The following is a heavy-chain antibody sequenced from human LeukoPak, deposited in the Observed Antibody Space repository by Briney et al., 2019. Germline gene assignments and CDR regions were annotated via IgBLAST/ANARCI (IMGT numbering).Heavy chain of an antibody. J-gene: IGHJ4*02. D-gene: IGHD3-22*01. CDR1: GFTVSSNY. CDR3: AKDRDSSGLDY. CDR2: IYSGGAT. V-gene: IGHV3-53*05. Sequence: GGSLRLSCAASGFTVSSNYMSWVRQAPGKGLEWVSVIYSGGATYYADSVKGRFTISRDNAKNSLYLQMNSLRAEDTALYYCAKDRDSSGLDYWGQGTLVTVSS.